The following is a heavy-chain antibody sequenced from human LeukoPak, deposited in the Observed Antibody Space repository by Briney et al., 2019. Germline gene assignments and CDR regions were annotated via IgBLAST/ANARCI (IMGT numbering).Heavy chain of an antibody. CDR2: MSPNSGDT. D-gene: IGHD5-18*01. CDR3: ARDSGGYSYGYHRMDV. Sequence: ASVKVSCKASGYTFTSYDFNWVRQATGQRPEWMGWMSPNSGDTGYAQKFQDRVTMTRNTSISTAYMELSSLRSDDTAVYYCARDSGGYSYGYHRMDVWGQGTTVTVSS. V-gene: IGHV1-8*01. CDR1: GYTFTSYD. J-gene: IGHJ6*01.